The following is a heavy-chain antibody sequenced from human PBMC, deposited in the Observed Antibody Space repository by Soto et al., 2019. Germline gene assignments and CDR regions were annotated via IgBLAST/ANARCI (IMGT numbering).Heavy chain of an antibody. Sequence: QVQLVQSGAEVKKPGASVRISCRTSGYPFTSYAITWLRHAPGQRLEWMGWINGGNGDTKYSQKFQDRHSITRDTSATTVSLGLSSLTSEDTAIYYCARGPLSLYSADFRWGQGTLVTVSS. V-gene: IGHV1-3*01. J-gene: IGHJ4*02. D-gene: IGHD1-26*01. CDR3: ARGPLSLYSADFR. CDR1: GYPFTSYA. CDR2: INGGNGDT.